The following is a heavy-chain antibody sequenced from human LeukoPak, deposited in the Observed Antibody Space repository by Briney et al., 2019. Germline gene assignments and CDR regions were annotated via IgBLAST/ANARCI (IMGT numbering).Heavy chain of an antibody. CDR3: AREGWELFEGDAFDI. CDR2: ISAYNGNT. J-gene: IGHJ3*02. D-gene: IGHD1-26*01. V-gene: IGHV1-18*01. Sequence: ASVKVSCKASGYTFTSYDFSWVRQAPGQGLEWMGWISAYNGNTNYAQKLQGRVTMTTDTSTSTAYMELRSLRSDDTAVYYCAREGWELFEGDAFDIWGQGTMVTVPS. CDR1: GYTFTSYD.